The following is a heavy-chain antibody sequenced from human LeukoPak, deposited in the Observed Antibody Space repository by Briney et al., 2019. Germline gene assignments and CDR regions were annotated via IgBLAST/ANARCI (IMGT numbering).Heavy chain of an antibody. CDR3: ASRYFDWLMGGNWFDP. Sequence: GGSLRLSCAASGFTFSSYAMHWVRQAPGKGLEWVAVISYDGSNKYYADSVKGRFTISRDNSKNTLYLQMNSLRAEDTAVYYCASRYFDWLMGGNWFDPWGQGTLVTVSS. CDR2: ISYDGSNK. D-gene: IGHD3-9*01. CDR1: GFTFSSYA. J-gene: IGHJ5*02. V-gene: IGHV3-30-3*01.